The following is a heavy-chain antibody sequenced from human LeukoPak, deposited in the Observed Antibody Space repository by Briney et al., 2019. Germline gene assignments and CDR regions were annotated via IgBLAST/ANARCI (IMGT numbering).Heavy chain of an antibody. J-gene: IGHJ3*02. V-gene: IGHV4-31*03. Sequence: PSETLSLTCTVSGGSISSGGYYWSWIRQPPGKGLEWIGYIYYSGSTYYNPSLKSRVTISVDTSKNQFSLKLSSVTAADTAVYYCARERTAQAFDIWGQGTMVTVSS. CDR1: GGSISSGGYY. D-gene: IGHD5-18*01. CDR3: ARERTAQAFDI. CDR2: IYYSGST.